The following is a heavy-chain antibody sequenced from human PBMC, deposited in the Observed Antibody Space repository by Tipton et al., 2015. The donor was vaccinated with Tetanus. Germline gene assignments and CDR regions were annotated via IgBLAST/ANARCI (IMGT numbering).Heavy chain of an antibody. CDR1: GFTFSTYA. CDR3: ARSRPGIYFDY. V-gene: IGHV3-23*03. J-gene: IGHJ4*02. Sequence: SLRLSCAASGFTFSTYALSWVRQAPGRGLEWVSLIYSGGTGTFYADSVKGRFTISRDNFKNTLYLQMNSLRAEDTAVYYCARSRPGIYFDYWGQGALVTVSS. CDR2: IYSGGTGT.